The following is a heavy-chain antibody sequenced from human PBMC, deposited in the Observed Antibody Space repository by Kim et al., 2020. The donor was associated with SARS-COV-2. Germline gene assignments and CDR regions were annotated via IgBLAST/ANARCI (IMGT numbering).Heavy chain of an antibody. CDR3: ARDGAVADLLLDY. J-gene: IGHJ4*02. V-gene: IGHV1-18*01. Sequence: YAQKLQGRVTLTTDTATSTAYMELRSLRSDDTAVYYCARDGAVADLLLDYWGQGTLVTVSS. D-gene: IGHD6-19*01.